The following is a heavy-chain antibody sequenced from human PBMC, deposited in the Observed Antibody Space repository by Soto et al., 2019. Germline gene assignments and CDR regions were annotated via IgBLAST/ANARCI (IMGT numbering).Heavy chain of an antibody. CDR3: ARDEMVVYASLKSRPTYYYYGMDV. J-gene: IGHJ6*02. D-gene: IGHD2-8*02. CDR1: GFTFSSYA. V-gene: IGHV3-30-3*01. Sequence: QVQLVESGGGVVQPGRSLRLSCAASGFTFSSYAMHWVRQAPGKGLEWVAVISYDGSNKYYADSVKGRFTISRDNFKNTLYLQMNSLRAEDTAVYYCARDEMVVYASLKSRPTYYYYGMDVWGQGTTVTVSS. CDR2: ISYDGSNK.